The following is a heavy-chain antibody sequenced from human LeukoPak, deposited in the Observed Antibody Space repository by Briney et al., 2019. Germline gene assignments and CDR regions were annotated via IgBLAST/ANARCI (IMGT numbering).Heavy chain of an antibody. J-gene: IGHJ5*02. D-gene: IGHD2-2*01. CDR2: IYYSGST. V-gene: IGHV4-39*07. CDR3: ARDRLGYCSSTSCSWNWFDP. Sequence: SETLSLTCTVSGGSISSSSYYWGWIRQPPGKGLEWIGRIYYSGSTYYNPSLKSRVTISVDTSKNQFSLKLSSVTAADTAVYYCARDRLGYCSSTSCSWNWFDPWGQEILVTVSS. CDR1: GGSISSSSYY.